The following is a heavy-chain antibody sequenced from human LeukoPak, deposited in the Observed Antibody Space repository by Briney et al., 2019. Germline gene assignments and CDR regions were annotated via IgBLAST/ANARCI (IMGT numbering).Heavy chain of an antibody. CDR2: IWYDGSNK. CDR3: ARDNGGLLSPDY. D-gene: IGHD2-21*02. CDR1: GFTFSSYG. Sequence: PGRSLRLSCAASGFTFSSYGMHWVRQAPGKGLEWVAVIWYDGSNKYYADSVKGRFTISRDNSKNTLYLQMNSLRAEDTAVYYCARDNGGLLSPDYWGQGTLVTVSS. J-gene: IGHJ4*02. V-gene: IGHV3-33*01.